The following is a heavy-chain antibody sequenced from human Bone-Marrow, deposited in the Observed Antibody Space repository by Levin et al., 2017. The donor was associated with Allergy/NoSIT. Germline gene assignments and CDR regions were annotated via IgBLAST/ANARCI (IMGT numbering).Heavy chain of an antibody. J-gene: IGHJ4*02. CDR3: ARSGGYCSSGKCYYFDY. CDR2: IYPGDSQT. D-gene: IGHD2-15*01. V-gene: IGHV5-51*01. CDR1: GYSFTTYW. Sequence: RGESLKISCKGSGYSFTTYWIGWVRQMPGKGLEWMGIIYPGDSQTIYSPSFQGQVTISADKSITTAYLQWSSLKASDTAMYYCARSGGYCSSGKCYYFDYWGQGTLVTVSS.